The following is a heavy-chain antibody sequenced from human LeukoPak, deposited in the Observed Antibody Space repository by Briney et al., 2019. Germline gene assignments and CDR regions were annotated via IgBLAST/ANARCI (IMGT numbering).Heavy chain of an antibody. Sequence: HPGGSLRLSCAASGFTFSSYAMSWVRQAPGKGLEWVSAISGSGGSTYYADSVKGRFTISRDNSKNTLYLQMNSLRAEDTAVYYCARVVGKGGSYRDLYYYYGMDVWGQGTTVTVSS. CDR1: GFTFSSYA. V-gene: IGHV3-23*01. D-gene: IGHD1-26*01. J-gene: IGHJ6*02. CDR2: ISGSGGST. CDR3: ARVVGKGGSYRDLYYYYGMDV.